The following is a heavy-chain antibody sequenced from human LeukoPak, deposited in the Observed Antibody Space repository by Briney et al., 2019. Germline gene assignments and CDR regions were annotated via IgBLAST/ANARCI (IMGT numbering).Heavy chain of an antibody. Sequence: GGSLRLSCAASGFTFSNYAMSWVRQAPGKGLEWVSSISSSSDYIYYADSVKGRFTISRDYAKNSLYLQMNSLRAEDTAVYYCARADYYYYYMDVWGKGTTVTVSS. CDR2: ISSSSDYI. CDR3: ARADYYYYYMDV. CDR1: GFTFSNYA. J-gene: IGHJ6*03. V-gene: IGHV3-21*01.